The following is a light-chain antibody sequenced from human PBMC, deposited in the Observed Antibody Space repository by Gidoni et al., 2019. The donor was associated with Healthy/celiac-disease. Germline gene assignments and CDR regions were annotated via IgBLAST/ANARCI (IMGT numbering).Light chain of an antibody. CDR2: GAS. CDR1: QSVSSSY. CDR3: QQYGSSPTWT. Sequence: EIALTQSPGTLSLSPGERATLSCRASQSVSSSYLAWYQQKHGQAPRLLIYGASSRATGIPDRFSGSGSGADFTLTISRLEPEDFAVYYCQQYGSSPTWTFGQGTKVEIK. V-gene: IGKV3-20*01. J-gene: IGKJ1*01.